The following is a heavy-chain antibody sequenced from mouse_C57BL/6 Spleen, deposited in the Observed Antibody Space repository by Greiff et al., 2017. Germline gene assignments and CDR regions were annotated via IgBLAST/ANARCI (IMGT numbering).Heavy chain of an antibody. CDR3: ARGPYSRPLYYAMDY. Sequence: DVKLVESGGGLVKPGGSLKLSCAASGFTFSSYAMSWVRQTPEKRLEWVATISDGGSYTYYPDNVKGRFTISRDNAKNNLYLQMSHLKSEDTAMYYSARGPYSRPLYYAMDYWGQETSETVSS. J-gene: IGHJ4*01. CDR1: GFTFSSYA. D-gene: IGHD1-1*01. CDR2: ISDGGSYT. V-gene: IGHV5-4*03.